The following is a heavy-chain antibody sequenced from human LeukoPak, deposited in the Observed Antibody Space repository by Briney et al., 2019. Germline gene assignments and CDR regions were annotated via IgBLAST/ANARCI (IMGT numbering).Heavy chain of an antibody. CDR3: ARDGTPWYSSSPGFDY. Sequence: GGSLRLSCAASGFTFSSYSMNWVRQAPGKGLEWVSYISSSSSTIYYADSVKGRFTISRDNAKNSLYLQMNSLRAEDTAVYYCARDGTPWYSSSPGFDYWGQGTLVTVSS. J-gene: IGHJ4*02. CDR2: ISSSSSTI. D-gene: IGHD6-6*01. V-gene: IGHV3-48*01. CDR1: GFTFSSYS.